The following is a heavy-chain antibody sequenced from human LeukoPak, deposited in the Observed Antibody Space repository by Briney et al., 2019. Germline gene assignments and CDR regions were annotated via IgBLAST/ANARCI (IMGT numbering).Heavy chain of an antibody. CDR2: ISYDGSNK. Sequence: GGSLRLSCAASGFTFSSYAMHWVRQAPGKGLEWVAVISYDGSNKYYADSVKGRFTISRDNSKNTLYLQMNSLRAEDTAVYYCARDRDIVVVVAAGFDYWGQGTLVTVSS. D-gene: IGHD2-15*01. V-gene: IGHV3-30-3*01. J-gene: IGHJ4*02. CDR1: GFTFSSYA. CDR3: ARDRDIVVVVAAGFDY.